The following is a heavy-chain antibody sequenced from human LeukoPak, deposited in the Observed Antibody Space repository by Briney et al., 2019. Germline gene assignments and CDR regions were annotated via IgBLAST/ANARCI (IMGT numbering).Heavy chain of an antibody. D-gene: IGHD3-10*01. V-gene: IGHV3-9*01. Sequence: GGSLRLSCAASGFTFYDYAMYWVRQAPGKGLEWGSGICWNSGSIGYAESVKGRFNISRDNAKNSLYLQMNSLRAEDTALYYCAKDISGSGTGFDYWGQGTLVTVSS. CDR2: ICWNSGSI. CDR1: GFTFYDYA. J-gene: IGHJ4*02. CDR3: AKDISGSGTGFDY.